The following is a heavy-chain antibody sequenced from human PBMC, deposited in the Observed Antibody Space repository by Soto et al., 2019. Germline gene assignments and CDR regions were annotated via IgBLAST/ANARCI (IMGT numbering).Heavy chain of an antibody. D-gene: IGHD2-2*01. CDR2: MNPNSGDT. Sequence: QVQLVQSGAEVKKPGASVRVSCKASGYTFTSHDINWVRQATGXGLEWLGWMNPNSGDTGYAQKFQGRVTMTRDTSISTAYMELXXXRXXXTAXXXXXXXXXXXXXGAXYQFYCMDAWGEGTTVTVSS. V-gene: IGHV1-8*01. J-gene: IGHJ6*03. CDR1: GYTFTSHD. CDR3: XXXXXXXXXGAXYQFYCMDA.